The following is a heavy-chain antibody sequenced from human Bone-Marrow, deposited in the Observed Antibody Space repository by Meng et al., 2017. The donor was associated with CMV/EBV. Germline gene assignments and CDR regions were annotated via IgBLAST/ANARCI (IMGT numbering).Heavy chain of an antibody. V-gene: IGHV3-72*01. J-gene: IGHJ3*02. Sequence: GGSLRLSCAVTGFSFSDLYMDWVRQAPGKGLEWVGRSRSKAKSFSTDYAASVKGRFTISRDDAKSLLYLQMNSLRAEDTAVYYCARYCSSTSCPKDAFDIWGQGTMVTVSS. D-gene: IGHD2-2*01. CDR1: GFSFSDLY. CDR2: SRSKAKSFST. CDR3: ARYCSSTSCPKDAFDI.